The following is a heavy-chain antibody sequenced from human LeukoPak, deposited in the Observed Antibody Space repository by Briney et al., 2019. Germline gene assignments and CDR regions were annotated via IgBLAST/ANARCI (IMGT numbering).Heavy chain of an antibody. J-gene: IGHJ4*02. Sequence: GGSLRLSCAASGFTFSSYWMHWVRQAPGKGLVWVSRINSDGSSTSYADSVKGRFTISRDKSRNTLYLQMNSLRAEDTAVYYCYCGSGSNFDYWGQGTLVTVSS. CDR3: YCGSGSNFDY. CDR2: INSDGSST. V-gene: IGHV3-74*01. CDR1: GFTFSSYW. D-gene: IGHD3-10*01.